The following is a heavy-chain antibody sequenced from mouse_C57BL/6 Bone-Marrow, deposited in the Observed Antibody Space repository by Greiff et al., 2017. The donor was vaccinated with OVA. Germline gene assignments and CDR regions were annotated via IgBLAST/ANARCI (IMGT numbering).Heavy chain of an antibody. CDR1: GFTFSDYY. Sequence: EVKLEESGGGLVQPGGSLKLSCAASGFTFSDYYMYWVRQTPEKRLEWVAYISNGGGSTYYPDTVKGRFTISRDNAKNTLYLQMSRLKSEDTAMYYCASYGYDGRHYAMDYWGQGTSVTVSS. CDR2: ISNGGGST. J-gene: IGHJ4*01. CDR3: ASYGYDGRHYAMDY. D-gene: IGHD2-2*01. V-gene: IGHV5-12*01.